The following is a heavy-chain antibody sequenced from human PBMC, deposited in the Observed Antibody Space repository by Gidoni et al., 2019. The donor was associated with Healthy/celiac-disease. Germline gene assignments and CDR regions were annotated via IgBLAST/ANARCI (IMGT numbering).Heavy chain of an antibody. D-gene: IGHD6-19*01. CDR3: ARDIRAAAVAEIGWFDP. J-gene: IGHJ5*02. V-gene: IGHV3-7*05. Sequence: EVQLVESGGGLVQPGGSLRLSCAASGFTFSSYWMSWVRQAPGKGLEWVANIKQDGSEKYYVDSVKGRFTISRDNAKNSLYLQMNSLRAEDTAVYYCARDIRAAAVAEIGWFDPWGQGTLVTVSS. CDR2: IKQDGSEK. CDR1: GFTFSSYW.